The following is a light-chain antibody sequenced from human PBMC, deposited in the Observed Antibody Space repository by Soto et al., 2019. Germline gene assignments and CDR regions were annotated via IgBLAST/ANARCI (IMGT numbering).Light chain of an antibody. J-gene: IGKJ2*01. V-gene: IGKV3-11*01. CDR2: DIS. Sequence: EIVLTQSPATLSLSPGESATLSCRASQSVSRYLAWYQQKPGQAPRLLIYDISNGATGVPARFSGSGSGTDFTLTISSLEPEDFALYYCQQRGNWPLYTFGQGTKLEIK. CDR3: QQRGNWPLYT. CDR1: QSVSRY.